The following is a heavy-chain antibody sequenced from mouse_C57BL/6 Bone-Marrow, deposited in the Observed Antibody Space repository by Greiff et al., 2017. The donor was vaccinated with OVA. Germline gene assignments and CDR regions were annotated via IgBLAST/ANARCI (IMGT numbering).Heavy chain of an antibody. J-gene: IGHJ2*01. CDR1: GYTFTSYG. V-gene: IGHV1-81*01. CDR2: IYPRSGNT. CDR3: AREDWDQPADY. D-gene: IGHD4-1*01. Sequence: QVQLQQSGAELARPGASVKLSCKASGYTFTSYGISWVKQSTGQGLEWIGEIYPRSGNTYYNEKLKSKATLTVDKPSSTAYMQLSSLTSEDSAVYYCAREDWDQPADYWGQGTTLTVSS.